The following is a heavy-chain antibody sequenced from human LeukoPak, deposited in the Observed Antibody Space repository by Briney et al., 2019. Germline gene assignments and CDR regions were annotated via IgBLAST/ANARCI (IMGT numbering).Heavy chain of an antibody. CDR2: INSDGSTT. CDR3: AREGPRGNSQFDY. J-gene: IGHJ4*02. V-gene: IGHV3-74*01. CDR1: GFTFSSYW. D-gene: IGHD2/OR15-2a*01. Sequence: GGSLRLSCAASGFTFSSYWMHWVRQAPGKGLVWVSRINSDGSTTNYADSVKGRFTISRDNSKNTLYLQMNSLRAEDTAIYYCAREGPRGNSQFDYWGQGTLVTVSS.